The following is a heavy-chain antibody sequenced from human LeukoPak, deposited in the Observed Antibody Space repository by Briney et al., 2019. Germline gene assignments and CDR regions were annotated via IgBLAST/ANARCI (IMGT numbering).Heavy chain of an antibody. CDR2: ISSSGSTI. J-gene: IGHJ5*02. V-gene: IGHV3-48*04. D-gene: IGHD3-9*01. CDR3: ARSNRNYDILTGYYPTNWFDP. CDR1: GFTFSSYG. Sequence: GGSLRLSCAASGFTFSSYGMNWVRQAPGKGLEWVSYISSSGSTIYYADSVKGRFTISRDNAKNSLYLQMNSLRAEDTAVYYCARSNRNYDILTGYYPTNWFDPWGQGALVTVSS.